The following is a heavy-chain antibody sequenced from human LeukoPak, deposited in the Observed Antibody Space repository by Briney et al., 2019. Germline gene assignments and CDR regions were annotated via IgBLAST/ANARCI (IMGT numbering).Heavy chain of an antibody. D-gene: IGHD5-18*01. CDR1: GGSISSFY. Sequence: SETLSLTCTVSGGSISSFYWNWIRQPPGKGLEWIGSIYYSGSTNYNPFLKSRVTISIDTSKNQFSLKLSSVTAADTAVYYCVRDVGGYRYGYRPTELYWYFDLWGRGTLVTVSS. CDR3: VRDVGGYRYGYRPTELYWYFDL. CDR2: IYYSGST. V-gene: IGHV4-59*12. J-gene: IGHJ2*01.